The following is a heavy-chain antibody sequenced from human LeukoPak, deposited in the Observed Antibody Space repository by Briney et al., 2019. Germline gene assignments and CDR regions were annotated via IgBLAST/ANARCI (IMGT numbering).Heavy chain of an antibody. J-gene: IGHJ6*02. Sequence: SETLSLTCTVSGGSISSSSYYWGWIRQPPGKGLEWIGSIYYSGSTYYNPSLKSRVTISVDTSKNQFSLKLSSVTAADTAVYYCAKTWDYYGSGSYPYYYGMDVRGQGTTVTVSS. CDR2: IYYSGST. CDR1: GGSISSSSYY. CDR3: AKTWDYYGSGSYPYYYGMDV. D-gene: IGHD3-10*01. V-gene: IGHV4-39*01.